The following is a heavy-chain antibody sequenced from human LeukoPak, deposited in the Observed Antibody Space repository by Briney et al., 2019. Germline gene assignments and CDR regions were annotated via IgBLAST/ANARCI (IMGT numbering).Heavy chain of an antibody. CDR3: ARLLSGSYYLDY. Sequence: PGGSLRLSCAAPGFTFSSYWMSWVRQAPGKGLEGVANIKQDGSEKYYVDSVKGRFTISRDNAKNSLYLQMNSLRAEDTAVYYCARLLSGSYYLDYWGQGTLVTVSS. J-gene: IGHJ4*02. CDR2: IKQDGSEK. D-gene: IGHD1-26*01. V-gene: IGHV3-7*01. CDR1: GFTFSSYW.